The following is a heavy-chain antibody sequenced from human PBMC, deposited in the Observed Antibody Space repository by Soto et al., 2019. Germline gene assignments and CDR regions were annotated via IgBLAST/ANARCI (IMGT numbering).Heavy chain of an antibody. J-gene: IGHJ5*02. CDR2: IIPFFGPA. V-gene: IGHV1-69*01. CDR1: GGTFSSYA. CDR3: ARFLSYSSTWHKHTCFDA. D-gene: IGHD6-13*01. Sequence: QVQLVQSGAEVKKPGSSVKVSCKASGGTFSSYAVSWVRQAPGQGLEWMGGIIPFFGPANYAHKFQGRVTLTANESKNTAYMKLSSLRSEDTAVYSCARFLSYSSTWHKHTCFDAWGQGTLDTVSS.